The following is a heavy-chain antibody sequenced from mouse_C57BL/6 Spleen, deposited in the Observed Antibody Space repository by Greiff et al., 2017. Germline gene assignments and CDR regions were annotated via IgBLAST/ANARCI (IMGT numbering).Heavy chain of an antibody. V-gene: IGHV2-2*01. CDR1: GFSLTSYG. D-gene: IGHD1-1*01. CDR3: ARKGGFITDAMDY. CDR2: IWSGGST. J-gene: IGHJ4*01. Sequence: VMLVESGPGLVQPSQSLSITCTVSGFSLTSYGVHWVRQSPGKGLEWLGVIWSGGSTDYNAAFISRLSISKDNSKSQVFFKMNSLQADDTAIYYCARKGGFITDAMDYWGQGTSVTVSS.